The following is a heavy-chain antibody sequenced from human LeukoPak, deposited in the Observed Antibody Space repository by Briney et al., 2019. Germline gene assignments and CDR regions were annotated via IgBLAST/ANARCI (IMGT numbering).Heavy chain of an antibody. Sequence: ASVKVSCKASGDTFSSYALSWVRQAPGQGLEWMGRIIPIFGTANYAQKFQGRVTITADESTSTAYMELSSLRSEDTAIYYCARGGNTSDLYYGMDVWGQGTTVTVSS. J-gene: IGHJ6*02. V-gene: IGHV1-69*13. CDR1: GDTFSSYA. CDR3: ARGGNTSDLYYGMDV. D-gene: IGHD6-25*01. CDR2: IIPIFGTA.